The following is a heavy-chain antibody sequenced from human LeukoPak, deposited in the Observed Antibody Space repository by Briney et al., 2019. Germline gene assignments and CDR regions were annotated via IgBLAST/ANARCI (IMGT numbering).Heavy chain of an antibody. J-gene: IGHJ6*03. D-gene: IGHD7-27*01. CDR1: GYTFTIYD. Sequence: ASVKVSCKASGYTFTIYDINSVRQATGQGLEWMGWMNPNSGNTGNAQKFQGRVTITRNTSISTAYMELGSLRSEDTAVYYCARGHGDDQGIYVDVWGKGTTVTVSS. CDR3: ARGHGDDQGIYVDV. V-gene: IGHV1-8*03. CDR2: MNPNSGNT.